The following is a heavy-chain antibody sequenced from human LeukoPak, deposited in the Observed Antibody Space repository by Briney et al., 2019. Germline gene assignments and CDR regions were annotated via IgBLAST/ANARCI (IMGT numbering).Heavy chain of an antibody. Sequence: GGSLRLSCAASGFTFDDYGMSWVRHAPGKGLEWVSGINWNGGSTGYADSVKGRFAISRDNAKNTMYLQMNSLRVEDTAIYYCARGGECGGTSCYDAGFEIWGQGTMVTVSS. D-gene: IGHD2-2*01. J-gene: IGHJ3*02. V-gene: IGHV3-20*04. CDR3: ARGGECGGTSCYDAGFEI. CDR2: INWNGGST. CDR1: GFTFDDYG.